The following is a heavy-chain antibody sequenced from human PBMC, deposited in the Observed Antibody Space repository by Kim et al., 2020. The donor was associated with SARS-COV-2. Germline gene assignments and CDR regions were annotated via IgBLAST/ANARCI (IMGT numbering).Heavy chain of an antibody. V-gene: IGHV3-74*01. CDR1: GFTFSSYW. Sequence: GGSLRLSCVASGFTFSSYWMHWVRQAPGKGLVWVSRVNSDGSSTSYADSVKGRFTISRDNARNTLYLQRNSLRAEETACYYCGRHSPGVVWDKFDSWG. D-gene: IGHD3-16*01. CDR2: VNSDGSST. J-gene: IGHJ4*01. CDR3: GRHSPGVVWDKFDS.